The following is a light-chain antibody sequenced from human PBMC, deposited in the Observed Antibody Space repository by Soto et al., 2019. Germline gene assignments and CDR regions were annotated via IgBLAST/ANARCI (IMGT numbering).Light chain of an antibody. CDR3: QQTYSLPPDIT. V-gene: IGKV1-39*01. Sequence: IQMTQSPSSLSASVGDRVTITCRASHNIDTYLNWHQQKPGKAPILLIYAASSLQSGVPSRFSGSGSGTDFTLTISSLQPEDFATYYCQQTYSLPPDITFGQGTRLDIK. CDR2: AAS. CDR1: HNIDTY. J-gene: IGKJ5*01.